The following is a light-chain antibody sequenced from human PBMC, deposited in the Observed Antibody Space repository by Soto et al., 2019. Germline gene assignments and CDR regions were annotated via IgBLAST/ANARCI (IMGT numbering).Light chain of an antibody. Sequence: QSVLTQHASVSGSPGQSITISCTGTSSDIGGYKYVSWYQQNPDKARKLMIYDVSYRPSGVSDRFSGSKSGNTASLTISGLQAEDEADYYCSSYTSINTHVFGTGTKVTVL. CDR2: DVS. CDR3: SSYTSINTHV. J-gene: IGLJ1*01. V-gene: IGLV2-14*01. CDR1: SSDIGGYKY.